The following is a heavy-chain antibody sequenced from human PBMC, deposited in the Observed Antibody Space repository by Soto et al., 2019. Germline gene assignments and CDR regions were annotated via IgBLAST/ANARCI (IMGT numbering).Heavy chain of an antibody. J-gene: IGHJ4*02. D-gene: IGHD3-16*02. CDR3: AKSYYDYVWGSYHLPH. CDR1: GGNFSSYA. V-gene: IGHV1-69*01. CDR2: IIPIFGTA. Sequence: QVQLVQSGAEVKKPGSSVKVSCKASGGNFSSYAISWVRQAPGKGLEWMGGIIPIFGTANYAPKFQGRVTITADESTSTAYMELSSLRSEDTAVYYCAKSYYDYVWGSYHLPHWGQGTLVTVSS.